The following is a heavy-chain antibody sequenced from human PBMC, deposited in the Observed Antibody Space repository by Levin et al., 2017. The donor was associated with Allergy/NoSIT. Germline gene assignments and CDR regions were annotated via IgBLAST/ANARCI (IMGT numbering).Heavy chain of an antibody. CDR2: INPSDGST. CDR3: ARGASSGGYHFLFDY. D-gene: IGHD1-26*01. CDR1: GYTFTTYY. Sequence: ASVKVSCKASGYTFTTYYMNWVRQAPGQGLEWMGIINPSDGSTTYAQRFQGRVTMTRDTSTSTVYLELSSLRSEDTAVYFCARGASSGGYHFLFDYWGQGALVTVSS. J-gene: IGHJ4*02. V-gene: IGHV1-46*01.